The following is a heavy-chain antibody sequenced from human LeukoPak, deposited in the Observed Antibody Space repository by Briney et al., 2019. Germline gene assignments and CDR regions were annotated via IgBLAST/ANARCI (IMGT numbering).Heavy chain of an antibody. CDR3: ARDVGPNTNDY. Sequence: GGSLRLSCAASGFTFSTSWMSWVRRAPEKGLEWVGCIKEDGSAEYYVDSVKGRFTISRDNARNSLYLQMHSLRVDDTGVYYCARDVGPNTNDYWGQGTLVTVSS. V-gene: IGHV3-7*01. J-gene: IGHJ4*02. D-gene: IGHD1-26*01. CDR2: IKEDGSAE. CDR1: GFTFSTSW.